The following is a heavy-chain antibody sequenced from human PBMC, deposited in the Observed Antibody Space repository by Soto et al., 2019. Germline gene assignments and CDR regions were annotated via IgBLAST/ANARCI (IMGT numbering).Heavy chain of an antibody. CDR2: IKSKTDGGTT. CDR1: GFTFSNAW. J-gene: IGHJ4*02. Sequence: EVQLVESGGGLVKPGGSLRLSCAASGFTFSNAWMNWVRQAPGKGLEWVGRIKSKTDGGTTDYAAPVKGRFTISRDDSKNTLYLQMNSLKTEDTAVYYCTTTYYYDSSGYSLVGYWGQGTLVTVSS. V-gene: IGHV3-15*07. D-gene: IGHD3-22*01. CDR3: TTTYYYDSSGYSLVGY.